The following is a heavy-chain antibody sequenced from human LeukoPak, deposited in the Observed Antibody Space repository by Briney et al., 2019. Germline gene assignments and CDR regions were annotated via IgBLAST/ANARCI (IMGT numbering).Heavy chain of an antibody. V-gene: IGHV4-39*07. J-gene: IGHJ4*02. CDR3: ARDSAGYCSSTSCLPH. D-gene: IGHD2-2*01. CDR1: GGSISSSSYY. CDR2: IYYSGST. Sequence: SETLSLTCTVSGGSISSSSYYWGWIRQPPGKGLEWIGSIYYSGSTYYNPSLKSRVTISVDTSKNQFSLKLSSVTAADTAVYYCARDSAGYCSSTSCLPHWGQGTLVTVSS.